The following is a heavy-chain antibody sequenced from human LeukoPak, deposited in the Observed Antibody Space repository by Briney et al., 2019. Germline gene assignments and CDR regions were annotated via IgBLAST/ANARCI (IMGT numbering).Heavy chain of an antibody. D-gene: IGHD2-2*02. Sequence: GASVKVSCKASGYTFTGYYMHWVRQAPGQGLEWMGCINPNSGGTNYAQKFQGRVTMTRDTSISTAYMELSRLRSDDTAVYYCAREWDYPIVVPAAIVDGSSLDPLEFDPWGQGTLVTVSS. V-gene: IGHV1-2*02. CDR3: AREWDYPIVVPAAIVDGSSLDPLEFDP. J-gene: IGHJ5*02. CDR2: INPNSGGT. CDR1: GYTFTGYY.